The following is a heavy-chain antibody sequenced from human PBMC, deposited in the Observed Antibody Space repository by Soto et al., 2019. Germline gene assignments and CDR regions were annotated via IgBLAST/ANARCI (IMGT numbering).Heavy chain of an antibody. CDR1: GFTFDDYA. D-gene: IGHD6-13*01. CDR3: AKDMRDYSSSWNYMDV. Sequence: GGSLRLSCAASGFTFDDYAMHWVRQAPGKGLEWVSGISWNSGSIGYADSVKGRFTISRDNAKNSLYLQMNSLRAEDTALYYCAKDMRDYSSSWNYMDVWGKGTTVTVSS. V-gene: IGHV3-9*01. J-gene: IGHJ6*03. CDR2: ISWNSGSI.